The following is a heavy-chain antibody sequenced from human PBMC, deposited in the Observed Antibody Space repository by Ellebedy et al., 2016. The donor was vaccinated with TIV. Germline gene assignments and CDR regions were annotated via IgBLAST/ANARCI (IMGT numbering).Heavy chain of an antibody. Sequence: ASVKVSCKASGYTFTDCYIHWVRQAPGQGLEWMGWINPNSGGTNFAQKFQGWVTLTRDTSISTAYMELSSLTSDDTAVYYSARNTALDYWGQGTLVTVSS. CDR1: GYTFTDCY. D-gene: IGHD5-18*01. CDR3: ARNTALDY. V-gene: IGHV1-2*04. J-gene: IGHJ4*02. CDR2: INPNSGGT.